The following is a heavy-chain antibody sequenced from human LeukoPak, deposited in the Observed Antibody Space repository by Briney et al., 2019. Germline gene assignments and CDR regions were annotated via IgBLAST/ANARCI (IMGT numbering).Heavy chain of an antibody. D-gene: IGHD5-18*01. CDR3: ARGGAWIQLWLPSPYFDY. CDR1: GGSISSYY. V-gene: IGHV4-59*01. Sequence: SETLSLTCTVSGGSISSYYWSWIRQPPGKGLEWMGYIYYSGSTNYNPSLTSRVTISVDTSKNQFSLKLSSVTAADTAVYYCARGGAWIQLWLPSPYFDYWGQGTLVTVSS. CDR2: IYYSGST. J-gene: IGHJ4*02.